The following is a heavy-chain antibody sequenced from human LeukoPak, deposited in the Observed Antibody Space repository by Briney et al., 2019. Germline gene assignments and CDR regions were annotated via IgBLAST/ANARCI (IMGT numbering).Heavy chain of an antibody. V-gene: IGHV3-7*01. CDR2: INQDGSEK. Sequence: PGGSLRLSCAASGFTFTNHWMSWVRQAPGKGLEWVANINQDGSEKFYVGSVKGRFTISRDNAKNSLYLRMSSLRAEDTAVYYCAEGTTGWGQGTLVTVSS. J-gene: IGHJ4*02. CDR1: GFTFTNHW. D-gene: IGHD1-1*01. CDR3: AEGTTG.